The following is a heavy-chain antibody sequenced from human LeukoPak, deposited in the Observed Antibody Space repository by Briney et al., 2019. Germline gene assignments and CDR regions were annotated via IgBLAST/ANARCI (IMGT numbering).Heavy chain of an antibody. J-gene: IGHJ6*02. CDR1: GFTVSSNY. Sequence: SGGSLRLSCAASGFTVSSNYMSWVRQAPGKGLEWVSVIYSGGSTYYADSVKGRFTISRHNSKNTLYLQMNSLRAEDTAVYYCANTMVRGSYNMDVWGQGTTVTVSS. CDR2: IYSGGST. D-gene: IGHD3-10*01. CDR3: ANTMVRGSYNMDV. V-gene: IGHV3-53*04.